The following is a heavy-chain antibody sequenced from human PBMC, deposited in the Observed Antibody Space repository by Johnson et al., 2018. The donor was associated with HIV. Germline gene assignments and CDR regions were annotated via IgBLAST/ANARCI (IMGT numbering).Heavy chain of an antibody. CDR2: IYSGGST. CDR1: GFAVSANF. Sequence: EVQLVESGGGLVQPGGSLRLSCAASGFAVSANFMTWVRRAPGKGLEWVSVIYSGGSTYYADSVKGRFTISRDNSKNTLYLQMNSLRAEDTAVYYCARERNMIVVDDDAFDIWGQGTMVTVSS. D-gene: IGHD3-22*01. CDR3: ARERNMIVVDDDAFDI. J-gene: IGHJ3*02. V-gene: IGHV3-66*01.